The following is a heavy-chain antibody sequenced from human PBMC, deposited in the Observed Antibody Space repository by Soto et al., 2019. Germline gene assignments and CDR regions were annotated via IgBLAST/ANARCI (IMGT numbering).Heavy chain of an antibody. CDR3: ARSSSIRSPYMAV. J-gene: IGHJ6*03. Sequence: SETLSLTCTVSGGSISSGGYYWSWIRQHPGKGLEWIGYIYYSGSTYYNPSLKSRVTISVDTSKNQFSLKLSSVTAADTAVYYCARSSSIRSPYMAVWGKGTTVTVSS. V-gene: IGHV4-31*03. CDR1: GGSISSGGYY. CDR2: IYYSGST.